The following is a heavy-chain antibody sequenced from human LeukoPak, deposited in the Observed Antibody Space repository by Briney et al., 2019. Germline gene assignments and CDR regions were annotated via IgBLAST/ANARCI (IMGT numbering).Heavy chain of an antibody. J-gene: IGHJ4*02. D-gene: IGHD3-22*01. CDR1: GFTVSSNY. CDR3: AKSLYDSSGYYY. V-gene: IGHV3-53*05. Sequence: GGSLRLSCAASGFTVSSNYMSWVRQAPGKWLEWVSVIYSGGSTYYADSVKGRFTISRDNSKNTLYLQMNSLRAEDTAVYYCAKSLYDSSGYYYWGQGTLVTVSS. CDR2: IYSGGST.